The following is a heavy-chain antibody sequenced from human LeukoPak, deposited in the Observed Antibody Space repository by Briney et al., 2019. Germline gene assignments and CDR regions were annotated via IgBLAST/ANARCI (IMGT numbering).Heavy chain of an antibody. J-gene: IGHJ4*02. V-gene: IGHV3-30*03. CDR3: GRGLAD. CDR2: ISYDGSNK. CDR1: GITFSSYG. Sequence: GGSLRLSCAASGITFSSYGMHWVRQAPGKGLEWVAVISYDGSNKNYADSVKGRFTISRDDSKNSLYLQMNSLKTEDTAVYYCGRGLADWGQGTLVTVSS.